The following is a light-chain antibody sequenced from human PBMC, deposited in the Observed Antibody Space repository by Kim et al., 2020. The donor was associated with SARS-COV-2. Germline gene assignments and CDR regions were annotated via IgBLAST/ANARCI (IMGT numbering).Light chain of an antibody. V-gene: IGKV1-39*01. CDR2: AAS. J-gene: IGKJ3*01. Sequence: DIQMTQSPSSLSASVGDRVTITCRASQSISNYLNWYQHKPGKVPKLLIYAASSLQSGVPSRFSGSGSGTDFTLTISSLQPEDFATYYCQQSYSTPLTFGPGTKVDIK. CDR3: QQSYSTPLT. CDR1: QSISNY.